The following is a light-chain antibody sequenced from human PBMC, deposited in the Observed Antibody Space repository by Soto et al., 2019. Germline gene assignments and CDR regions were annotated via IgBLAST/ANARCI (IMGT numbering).Light chain of an antibody. CDR1: NPNIGDNT. CDR2: TNN. J-gene: IGLJ2*01. Sequence: QSVLTQPPSASGTPGQRITISCSGSNPNIGDNTVNWFQQLPGAAPRLLISTNNQRPSGVPDRFSGSKSGTSGSLAISGLQSEDEADYYCASWDDRLNGVVFGGGTKLTVL. V-gene: IGLV1-44*01. CDR3: ASWDDRLNGVV.